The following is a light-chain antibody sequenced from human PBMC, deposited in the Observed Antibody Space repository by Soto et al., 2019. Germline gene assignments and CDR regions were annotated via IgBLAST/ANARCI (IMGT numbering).Light chain of an antibody. J-gene: IGKJ3*01. CDR1: QSLLFSNGYNY. V-gene: IGKV2-28*01. Sequence: DIVMTQSPLSLPVTPGEPASISCRSSQSLLFSNGYNYLDWYLQKPGQSPQLLISLGSNRAPGVPDRFSGSGSGTDFTLKISRVEAEDVGVYYCMQGVQTPFTFGPGTRVEIK. CDR2: LGS. CDR3: MQGVQTPFT.